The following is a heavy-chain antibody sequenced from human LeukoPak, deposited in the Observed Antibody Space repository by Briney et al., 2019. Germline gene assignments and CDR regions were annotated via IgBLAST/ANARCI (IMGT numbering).Heavy chain of an antibody. Sequence: ASVKVSCKASGYTFTNYGISWVRQAPGQGLKWVGWISGYNDNAHYAQKLQGRVTMTRETSTSTVYMELRSLSSDDTAIYYCARDGNDVMDYWGQGTQVTVSS. J-gene: IGHJ4*02. D-gene: IGHD1-1*01. CDR1: GYTFTNYG. CDR3: ARDGNDVMDY. CDR2: ISGYNDNA. V-gene: IGHV1-18*01.